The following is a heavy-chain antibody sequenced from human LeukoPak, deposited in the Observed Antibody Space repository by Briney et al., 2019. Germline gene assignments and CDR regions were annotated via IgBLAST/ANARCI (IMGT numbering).Heavy chain of an antibody. J-gene: IGHJ6*02. D-gene: IGHD2-2*02. CDR1: GGTFSSYA. CDR2: IIPIFGTA. CDR3: AREGTWGVVVPAAIGGDGMDV. Sequence: ASVKVSCKASGGTFSSYAISWVRQAPGQGLEWMGGIIPIFGTANYAQKFQGRVTITADESTSTAYMELSSLRSEDTAVYYCAREGTWGVVVPAAIGGDGMDVWGQGTTVTVSS. V-gene: IGHV1-69*13.